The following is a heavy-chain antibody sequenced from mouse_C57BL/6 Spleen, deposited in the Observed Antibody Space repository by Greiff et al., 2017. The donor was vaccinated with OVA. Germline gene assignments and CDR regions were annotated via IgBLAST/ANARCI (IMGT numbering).Heavy chain of an antibody. CDR1: GYTFTDYN. V-gene: IGHV1-18*01. D-gene: IGHD2-1*01. CDR3: ARLYGNEGAMDY. CDR2: INPNNGGT. J-gene: IGHJ4*01. Sequence: VQLKQSGPELVKPGASVKIPCKASGYTFTDYNMDWVKQSHGKSLEWIGDINPNNGGTIYNQKFKGKATLTVDKSSSTAYMELRSLTSEDTAVYYCARLYGNEGAMDYWGQGTSVTVSS.